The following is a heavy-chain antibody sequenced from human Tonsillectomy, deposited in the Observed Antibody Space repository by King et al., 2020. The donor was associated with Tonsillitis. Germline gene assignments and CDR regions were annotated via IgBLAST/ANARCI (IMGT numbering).Heavy chain of an antibody. D-gene: IGHD3-3*01. J-gene: IGHJ6*03. V-gene: IGHV1-69*09. CDR2: IIPILDIA. CDR1: GGTFSSSA. CDR3: AREDFWSGYYYNHMDV. Sequence: VQLVESGAEVKKPGSSVKVSCKASGGTFSSSAISWVRQAPGEGLEWMGRIIPILDIANYAQKFQGRVTITADTLTNTAYMELSSLRSEDTAVYYCAREDFWSGYYYNHMDVWGKGTTVTVSS.